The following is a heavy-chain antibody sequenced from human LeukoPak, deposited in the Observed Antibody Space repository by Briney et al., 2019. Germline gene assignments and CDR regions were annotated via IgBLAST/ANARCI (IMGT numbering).Heavy chain of an antibody. CDR3: ARDLAAAGTGYFDY. CDR2: INPSGGST. Sequence: GASVKVSCKASGYTFTSYGISWVRQAPGQGLEWMGIINPSGGSTSYAQKFQGRVTMTRDTPTSTVYMELSSLRSEDTAVYYCARDLAAAGTGYFDYWGQGTLVTVSS. CDR1: GYTFTSYG. D-gene: IGHD6-13*01. V-gene: IGHV1-46*01. J-gene: IGHJ4*02.